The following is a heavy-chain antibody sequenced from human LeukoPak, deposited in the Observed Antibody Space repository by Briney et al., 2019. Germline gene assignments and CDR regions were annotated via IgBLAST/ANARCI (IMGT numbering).Heavy chain of an antibody. Sequence: PSETLSLTCTVSGGSISSYYWSWIRQPAGKGLEWIGRIYTSGSTNYNPSLKSRVTMSVDTSKNQFSLYLRSMTAADTAVYYCARGIKRYYYYGLGSFPYDSWGQGSLVTVSS. CDR3: ARGIKRYYYYGLGSFPYDS. J-gene: IGHJ4*02. V-gene: IGHV4-4*07. CDR2: IYTSGST. D-gene: IGHD3-10*01. CDR1: GGSISSYY.